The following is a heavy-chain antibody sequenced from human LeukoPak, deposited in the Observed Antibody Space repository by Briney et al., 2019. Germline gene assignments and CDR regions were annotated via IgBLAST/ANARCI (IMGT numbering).Heavy chain of an antibody. Sequence: GGSLRLSCAASGFTFSSYAMHWVRQAPGKGLEWVAVISYDGSNKYYADSVKGRFTISRDNSKNTLYLQMNSLRAEDTAVYYCARAERNAGVFDYWGQGTLVTVSS. CDR3: ARAERNAGVFDY. V-gene: IGHV3-30-3*01. J-gene: IGHJ4*02. CDR1: GFTFSSYA. CDR2: ISYDGSNK. D-gene: IGHD2-8*01.